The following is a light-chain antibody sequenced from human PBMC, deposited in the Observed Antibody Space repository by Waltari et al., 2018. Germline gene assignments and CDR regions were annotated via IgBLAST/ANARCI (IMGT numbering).Light chain of an antibody. CDR2: DAS. V-gene: IGKV3-20*01. Sequence: EIVLTQSPGTLSLSPGESASLSCRASQSLGNTYLAWYQQKPGQAPRLLIFDASRRATGIPGRFSGSGSGTDFTLTISRLEPEDFAVYFCQKYGRTPRPFGGGTKVEI. CDR1: QSLGNTY. CDR3: QKYGRTPRP. J-gene: IGKJ4*01.